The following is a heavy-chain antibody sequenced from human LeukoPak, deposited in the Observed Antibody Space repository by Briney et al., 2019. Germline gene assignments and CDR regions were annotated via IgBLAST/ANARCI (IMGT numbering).Heavy chain of an antibody. Sequence: SETLSLTCTVSGGSISSYYWSWVRQPPGKGLQWIGNIYSTGSTNYNPSLKSRVTISVDTSKNQFSLKVNSVTAADTAVYYCARQGTHNSGWNDYWGQGTLVTVSS. V-gene: IGHV4-59*08. CDR1: GGSISSYY. CDR2: IYSTGST. D-gene: IGHD6-19*01. CDR3: ARQGTHNSGWNDY. J-gene: IGHJ4*02.